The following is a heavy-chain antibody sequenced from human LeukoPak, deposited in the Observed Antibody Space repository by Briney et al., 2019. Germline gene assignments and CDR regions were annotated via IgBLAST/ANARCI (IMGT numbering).Heavy chain of an antibody. D-gene: IGHD6-19*01. Sequence: GGSLRLSCAASGFTVSSNYMSWVRQAPGKGLEWVSVIYSGGSTYYADSVKGRFTISRDNSKNTLYLQMNSLRAEDTAVYYCARDYGAVAGTKGAFDIWGQGTMVTVSS. CDR1: GFTVSSNY. CDR3: ARDYGAVAGTKGAFDI. J-gene: IGHJ3*02. V-gene: IGHV3-53*01. CDR2: IYSGGST.